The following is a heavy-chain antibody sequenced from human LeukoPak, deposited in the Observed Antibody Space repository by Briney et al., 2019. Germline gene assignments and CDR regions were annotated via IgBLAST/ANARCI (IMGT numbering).Heavy chain of an antibody. V-gene: IGHV3-48*03. J-gene: IGHJ4*02. Sequence: GGSLRLSCAASGFTFSSYEKTWVRQAPGKGLEWISYISGSGSATSYADPVKGRFSIARDNAENSLSLQLNSLRAEDTAVYYCARVGVGATPFDYWGQGTLVTVSS. CDR3: ARVGVGATPFDY. CDR2: ISGSGSAT. CDR1: GFTFSSYE. D-gene: IGHD1-26*01.